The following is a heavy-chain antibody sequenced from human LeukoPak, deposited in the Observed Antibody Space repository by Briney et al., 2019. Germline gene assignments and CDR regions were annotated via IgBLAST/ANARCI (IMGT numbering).Heavy chain of an antibody. CDR3: AKEGSIVVVVAADYYFDY. CDR2: ISGSGGST. V-gene: IGHV3-23*01. D-gene: IGHD2-15*01. J-gene: IGHJ4*02. CDR1: GFVFSDCY. Sequence: GGSLRLSCVASGFVFSDCYMNWIRQAPGKGLEWVSAISGSGGSTYYADSVKGRFTISRDNSKNTLYLQMNSLRAEDTAVYYCAKEGSIVVVVAADYYFDYWGQGTLVTVSS.